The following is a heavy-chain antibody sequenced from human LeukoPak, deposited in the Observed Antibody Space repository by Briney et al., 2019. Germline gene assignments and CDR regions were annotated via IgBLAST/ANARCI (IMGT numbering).Heavy chain of an antibody. CDR1: GYTLTNYC. CDR2: INPSDGGT. D-gene: IGHD3-10*01. Sequence: ASLKDSCKASGYTLTNYCLHWVRQAPGQGLEWMGIINPSDGGTRYAQKFQGRVTVTRDMSTSTVYMEMSSLRSEDTAVYYCARATRGYDSGRVFDYGGQGTLVTVSS. J-gene: IGHJ4*02. V-gene: IGHV1-46*01. CDR3: ARATRGYDSGRVFDY.